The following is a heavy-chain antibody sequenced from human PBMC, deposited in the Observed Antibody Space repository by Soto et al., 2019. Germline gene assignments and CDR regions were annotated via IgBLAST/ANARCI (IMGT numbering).Heavy chain of an antibody. V-gene: IGHV4-59*08. D-gene: IGHD5-12*01. CDR1: GGSISSYY. J-gene: IGHJ3*01. CDR3: ARGYGHAFDF. Sequence: QVQLQESGPGLVKPSETLSLTCTVSGGSISSYYLSWIRQPPGKGLEWIGYVYYSGSTNYNPSLKSRVTIAVDTSKNQFSLKLSSVTAAHAAVYYCARGYGHAFDFWGQGTMVPVSS. CDR2: VYYSGST.